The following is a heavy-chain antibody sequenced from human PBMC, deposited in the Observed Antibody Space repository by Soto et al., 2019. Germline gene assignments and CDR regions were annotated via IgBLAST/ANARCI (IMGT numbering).Heavy chain of an antibody. D-gene: IGHD4-17*01. CDR1: GGSISSYY. J-gene: IGHJ2*01. CDR3: ARTPDYGADVRYFDL. V-gene: IGHV4-59*01. CDR2: IYYSGST. Sequence: QVQLQESGPGLVKPSETLSLTCTVSGGSISSYYWSWIRQPPGKGLEWIGYIYYSGSTNYNPSLKDRVTLHVDPYKNKVPLALSSVTAADTAVYYCARTPDYGADVRYFDLWGRGTLVTVSS.